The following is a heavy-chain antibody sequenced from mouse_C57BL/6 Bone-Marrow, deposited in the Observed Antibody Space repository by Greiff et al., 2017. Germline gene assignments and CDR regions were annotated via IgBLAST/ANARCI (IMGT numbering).Heavy chain of an antibody. CDR1: GFTFSDFY. D-gene: IGHD5-1*01. CDR2: SRNKANDYTT. CDR3: ARDGYLRGAMDY. V-gene: IGHV7-1*01. Sequence: EVKLVESGGGLVQSGRSLRLSCATSGFTFSDFYMEWVRQAPGKGLEWIAASRNKANDYTTEYSASVKGRFIVSRDTSQSILYLQMNALRAEDTAIYYCARDGYLRGAMDYWGQVTSVTVSS. J-gene: IGHJ4*01.